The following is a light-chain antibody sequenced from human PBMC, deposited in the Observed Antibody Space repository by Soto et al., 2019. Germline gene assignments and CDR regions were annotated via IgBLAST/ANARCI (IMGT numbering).Light chain of an antibody. CDR3: QQYGSSPL. V-gene: IGKV3-20*01. Sequence: EIVLTQSPGTLSLSPGERATLSCRASQTILNYLAWYQQKPGQAPRLLIYDASTRATGIPDRFSGSGSGTDLTLTISRLEPEDFAVYYCQQYGSSPLFGGGTKVDIK. CDR1: QTILNY. CDR2: DAS. J-gene: IGKJ4*01.